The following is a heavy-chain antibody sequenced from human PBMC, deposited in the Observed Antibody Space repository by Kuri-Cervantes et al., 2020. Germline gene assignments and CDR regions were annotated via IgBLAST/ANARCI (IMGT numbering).Heavy chain of an antibody. CDR1: DFTSSNFW. J-gene: IGHJ4*02. D-gene: IGHD2-8*01. CDR2: INQVGSEK. V-gene: IGHV3-7*01. CDR3: ARDHPEASLIFDY. Sequence: GESLKISCAVSDFTSSNFWMNWLRQAPGKGLEWVASINQVGSEKYYVDSVKGRFTISRDNAKNSLFLQMNSLGAEDTAVYYCARDHPEASLIFDYWGQGALVTVSS.